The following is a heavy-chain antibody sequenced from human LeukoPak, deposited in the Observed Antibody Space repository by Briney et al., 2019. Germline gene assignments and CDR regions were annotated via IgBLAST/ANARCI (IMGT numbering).Heavy chain of an antibody. D-gene: IGHD5-12*01. CDR2: ISASASTT. CDR3: TKNIGYSYGYLAN. CDR1: GFPLNLFA. Sequence: GGSLRLSCVVSGFPLNLFAVTWVRQAPGKGLEWVSFISASASTTHYADSVKGRFTISKDIAKDTIYLQMNSLKVEDTAIYFCTKNIGYSYGYLANWGQGARVTVSS. J-gene: IGHJ4*02. V-gene: IGHV3-23*01.